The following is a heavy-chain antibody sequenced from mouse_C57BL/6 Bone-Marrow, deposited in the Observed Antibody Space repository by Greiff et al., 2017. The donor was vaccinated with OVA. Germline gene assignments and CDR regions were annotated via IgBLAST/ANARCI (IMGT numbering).Heavy chain of an antibody. CDR2: IDPSDSYT. V-gene: IGHV1-50*01. CDR1: GYTFTSYW. J-gene: IGHJ4*01. CDR3: ARPLPHYYAMDY. Sequence: QVQLQQSGAELVKPGASVKLSCKASGYTFTSYWMQWVKQRPGQGLEWIGEIDPSDSYTNYNQKFKGKATLTVDTSSSTAYMQLSSLTSEDSAVYYCARPLPHYYAMDYGGQGTSVTVSS. D-gene: IGHD2-1*01.